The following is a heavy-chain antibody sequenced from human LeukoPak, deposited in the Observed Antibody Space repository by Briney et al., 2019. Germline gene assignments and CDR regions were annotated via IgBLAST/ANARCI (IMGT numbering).Heavy chain of an antibody. J-gene: IGHJ4*02. CDR2: ISSSSSYI. CDR3: ARGVEMANFDY. CDR1: GFTFSSYS. V-gene: IGHV3-21*01. D-gene: IGHD5-24*01. Sequence: GGSLRLSCAASGFTFSSYSMNRVRQAPGKGLEWVSSISSSSSYIYYADSVKGRFTISRDNAKNSLYLQMNSLRAEDTTAYYCARGVEMANFDYWGQGTLVTVSS.